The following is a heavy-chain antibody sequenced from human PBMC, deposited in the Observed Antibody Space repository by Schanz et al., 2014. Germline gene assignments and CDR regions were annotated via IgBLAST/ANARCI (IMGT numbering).Heavy chain of an antibody. CDR1: GYTFTDYG. CDR3: ARGSPENMIRGELDY. J-gene: IGHJ4*02. Sequence: QVQVVQSGAEVKKPGASVKVSCKASGYTFTDYGVIWVRQAPGQGLEWMGWISTSNGNTNYIQKLQGRVTMTTDTSTSTAYMELRSLRSEDTAVYYCARGSPENMIRGELDYWGQGTLVTVSS. D-gene: IGHD3-10*01. V-gene: IGHV1-18*01. CDR2: ISTSNGNT.